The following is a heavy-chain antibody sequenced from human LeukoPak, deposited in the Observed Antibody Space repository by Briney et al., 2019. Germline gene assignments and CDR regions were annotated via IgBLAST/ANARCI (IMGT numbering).Heavy chain of an antibody. Sequence: GGSLRLSCAASGFTFSSYSMNWVRQAPGKGLEWVSYISSSSSTIYYADSVKGRFTISRDNAKNSLYLQMNSLRAEDTAVYYCARAARIRWFGELSLYNWFDPWGQGTLVTVSS. CDR3: ARAARIRWFGELSLYNWFDP. D-gene: IGHD3-10*01. V-gene: IGHV3-48*01. CDR2: ISSSSSTI. J-gene: IGHJ5*02. CDR1: GFTFSSYS.